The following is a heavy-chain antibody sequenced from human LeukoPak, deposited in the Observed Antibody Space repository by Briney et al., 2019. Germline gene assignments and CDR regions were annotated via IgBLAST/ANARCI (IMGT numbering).Heavy chain of an antibody. D-gene: IGHD2-15*01. CDR3: AKQLGYCSDGSCYFPY. CDR1: GFTFSSSA. Sequence: GGSLRLSCAASGFTFSSSAMSWVRQAPGKGLEWDSAISNNGGYTYYADSVQGRFTISRDNSKSTLCLQMNSLRAEDTAVYYCAKQLGYCSDGSCYFPYWGQGTLVTVSS. J-gene: IGHJ4*02. CDR2: ISNNGGYT. V-gene: IGHV3-23*01.